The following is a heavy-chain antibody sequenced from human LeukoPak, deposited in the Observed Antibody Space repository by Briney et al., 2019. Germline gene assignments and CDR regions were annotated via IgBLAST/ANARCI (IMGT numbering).Heavy chain of an antibody. Sequence: GGSLRLSCAASGFTFSSYAMSWVRQAPGKGLEWVSAISGSGGSTYYADSVKGRFTISRDNSKNTLYLQMNSLRAEDTAVYYCAKDRDVVVPAAIWFDPWGQGTLVTVSS. D-gene: IGHD2-2*01. V-gene: IGHV3-23*01. CDR3: AKDRDVVVPAAIWFDP. J-gene: IGHJ5*02. CDR1: GFTFSSYA. CDR2: ISGSGGST.